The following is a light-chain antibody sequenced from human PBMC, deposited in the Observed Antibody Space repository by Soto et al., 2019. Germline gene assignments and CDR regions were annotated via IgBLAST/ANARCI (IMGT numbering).Light chain of an antibody. Sequence: SSELTQPPSMSVAPGKTARITCGGNNIGSKSVHWYQQKPGQAPVLVIYYDSDRPSGIPERFSGSNSGNTATLTISRVEAGDEADYYCQVWDSSSDGVVFGGGTKLTVL. CDR2: YDS. J-gene: IGLJ2*01. V-gene: IGLV3-21*04. CDR1: NIGSKS. CDR3: QVWDSSSDGVV.